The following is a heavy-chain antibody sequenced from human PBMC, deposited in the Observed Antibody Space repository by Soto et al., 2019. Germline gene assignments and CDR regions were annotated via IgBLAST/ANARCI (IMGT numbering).Heavy chain of an antibody. Sequence: QVQLQESGPGLAKPSQTLSLTCTVSGGSISSGGYYWSWIRQHPGKGLEWIGYIYYSGSTYYNPSLKGRVTISVDTSKNQFALKLSFVTAADTAVYYCARTFQGYFDYWGQGTLVTVSS. J-gene: IGHJ4*02. V-gene: IGHV4-31*03. CDR3: ARTFQGYFDY. D-gene: IGHD2-21*01. CDR2: IYYSGST. CDR1: GGSISSGGYY.